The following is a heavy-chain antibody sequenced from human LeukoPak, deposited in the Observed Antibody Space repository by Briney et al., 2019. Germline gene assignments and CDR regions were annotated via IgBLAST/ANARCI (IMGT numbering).Heavy chain of an antibody. Sequence: SETLSLTCAVYGGSFSGYYWSWIRQPPGKGLDWIGEINHSGSTNYNPSLKSRVTISVDTSKNQFSLKLSSVTAADTAVYHCARRPTYYYDSSGYGYWGQGTLVTVSS. D-gene: IGHD3-22*01. CDR2: INHSGST. CDR1: GGSFSGYY. V-gene: IGHV4-34*01. J-gene: IGHJ4*02. CDR3: ARRPTYYYDSSGYGY.